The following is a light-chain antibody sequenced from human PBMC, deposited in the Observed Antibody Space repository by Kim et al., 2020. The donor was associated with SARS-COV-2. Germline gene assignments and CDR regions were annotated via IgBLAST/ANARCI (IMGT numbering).Light chain of an antibody. Sequence: LSPGERATLSGRASQSVSSNYLAWYQQKPGQAPRLLIYGASSRATGIPDRFGGSGSGTDFTLTISRLEPEDFAVYYCQQYGSSLYTFGQGTKLEI. V-gene: IGKV3-20*01. CDR2: GAS. CDR3: QQYGSSLYT. CDR1: QSVSSNY. J-gene: IGKJ2*01.